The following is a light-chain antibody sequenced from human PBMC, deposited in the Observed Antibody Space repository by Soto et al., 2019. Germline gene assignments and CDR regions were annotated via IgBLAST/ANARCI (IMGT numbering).Light chain of an antibody. CDR2: DAS. V-gene: IGKV1-5*01. CDR3: QQYNSSSPT. Sequence: DIQMTQSPSTLSASVGDRVTITSRASQSISSWLAWYQQKPGKPPKILIYDASSLESGVPSRFRGSGSGTEFTLTISRLQPDDFETYYCQQYNSSSPTFGQGTKVDIK. J-gene: IGKJ1*01. CDR1: QSISSW.